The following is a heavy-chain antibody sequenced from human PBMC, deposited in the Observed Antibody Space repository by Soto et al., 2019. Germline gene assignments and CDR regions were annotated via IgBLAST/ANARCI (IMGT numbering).Heavy chain of an antibody. J-gene: IGHJ1*01. Sequence: GGSLRLSCAASGFTFSGSAMHWVRQASGKGLEWVGRIRSKANSYATAYAASVKGRFTISRDDSKNTACLQMNSLKTEDTAVYYCTRQGPLSAPAEYFQHWGQGTLVTVS. V-gene: IGHV3-73*01. CDR3: TRQGPLSAPAEYFQH. CDR1: GFTFSGSA. CDR2: IRSKANSYAT.